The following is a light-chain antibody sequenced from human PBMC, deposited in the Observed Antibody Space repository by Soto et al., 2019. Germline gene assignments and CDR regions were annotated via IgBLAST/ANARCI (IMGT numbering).Light chain of an antibody. J-gene: IGLJ1*01. CDR3: SSYADSDTLYV. CDR2: EVS. Sequence: QSVLTQPASVSGSPGQSITISCTGTSSDVGAYNYVSWYQQHPGKAPKLLIFEVSSRPSGVSNRFSGSKSGSTASLTISGLXAEDEADYYCSSYADSDTLYVFGTGTKVTVL. CDR1: SSDVGAYNY. V-gene: IGLV2-14*01.